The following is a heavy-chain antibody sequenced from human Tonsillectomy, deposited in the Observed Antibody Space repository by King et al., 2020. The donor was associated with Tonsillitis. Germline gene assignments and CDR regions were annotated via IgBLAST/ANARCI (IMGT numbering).Heavy chain of an antibody. J-gene: IGHJ4*02. CDR2: INPNSGGT. CDR3: ARVLLGSITLYDFDY. CDR1: GYTFTGYY. Sequence: VQLVESGAEVKKPGASVKVSCKASGYTFTGYYMHWVRQAPGQGLEWMGWINPNSGGTNYAQKFQGRVTMTRDTSISTAYMELSRLRSDDTAVYYCARVLLGSITLYDFDYWGQGTLVTVSS. V-gene: IGHV1-2*02. D-gene: IGHD7-27*01.